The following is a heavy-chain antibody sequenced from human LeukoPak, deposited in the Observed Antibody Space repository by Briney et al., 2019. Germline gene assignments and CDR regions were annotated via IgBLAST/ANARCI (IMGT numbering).Heavy chain of an antibody. V-gene: IGHV4-59*08. CDR3: ARRPSN. CDR2: ISYSGST. J-gene: IGHJ1*01. Sequence: SETLSLTCTVSGGSIRSYYWNWIRQPPGKGLEWIGYISYSGSTNYNPSLKSRVTISIGTSKNQFSLKLSSVTAAGTAVYYCARRPSNWGQGTLVTVSS. CDR1: GGSIRSYY.